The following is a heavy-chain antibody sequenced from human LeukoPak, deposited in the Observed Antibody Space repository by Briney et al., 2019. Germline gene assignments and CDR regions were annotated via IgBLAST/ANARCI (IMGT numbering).Heavy chain of an antibody. V-gene: IGHV3-33*01. CDR2: IWYDGSNK. D-gene: IGHD4-17*01. CDR1: GFTFNSYG. CDR3: ARNWFGTVTTNENYYYGMDV. J-gene: IGHJ6*02. Sequence: GGSLRLSCAASGFTFNSYGMHWVRQAPGKGLEWVAVIWYDGSNKYYADSVKGRFTISRDNSKNTLYLQMNSLRAEDTAVYYCARNWFGTVTTNENYYYGMDVWGQGTTVTVSS.